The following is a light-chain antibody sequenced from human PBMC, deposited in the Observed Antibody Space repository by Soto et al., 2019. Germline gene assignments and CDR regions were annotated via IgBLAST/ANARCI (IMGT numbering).Light chain of an antibody. CDR2: SDK. CDR1: SSNIGSNT. Sequence: QSVLIQPPSASGTPGQRVTISCSGSSSNIGSNTVNWYQQLPGTAPKLLIYSDKYRPSGVPDRFSGSKSGSSASLAISGLQSEDEADFYCAAWDDSLNGLVFGTGTQLTVL. CDR3: AAWDDSLNGLV. J-gene: IGLJ1*01. V-gene: IGLV1-44*01.